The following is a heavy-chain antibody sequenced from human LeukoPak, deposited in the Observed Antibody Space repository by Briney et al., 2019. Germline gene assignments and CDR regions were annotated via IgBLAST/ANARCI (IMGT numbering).Heavy chain of an antibody. D-gene: IGHD3-3*01. J-gene: IGHJ4*02. CDR3: ARGPPISGNFWRGKNHPPDY. V-gene: IGHV3-21*01. CDR2: ISGSSSST. CDR1: GFIFSSYS. Sequence: GGSLRLSCAASGFIFSSYSMNWVRQAPGKGLEWVSAISGSSSSTYYVDSVKGRFTISRDNAKNSLYLQMNSLGAEDTAVYYCARGPPISGNFWRGKNHPPDYWGQGTLVTVSS.